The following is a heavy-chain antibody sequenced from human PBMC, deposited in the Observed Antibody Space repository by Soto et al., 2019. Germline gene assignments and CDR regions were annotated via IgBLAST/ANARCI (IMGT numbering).Heavy chain of an antibody. CDR3: AKAYDYYDSSGYYSKDFFDY. CDR1: GFSFSDYA. Sequence: AESLRLSCATSGFSFSDYALIWVRQAPGKGLKWVSGISGTGATRNYADSVRGRFTISRDHSKKTVYLQMNSLRVEDTAVYYCAKAYDYYDSSGYYSKDFFDYWGQGSLVTVSS. CDR2: ISGTGATR. V-gene: IGHV3-23*01. J-gene: IGHJ4*02. D-gene: IGHD3-22*01.